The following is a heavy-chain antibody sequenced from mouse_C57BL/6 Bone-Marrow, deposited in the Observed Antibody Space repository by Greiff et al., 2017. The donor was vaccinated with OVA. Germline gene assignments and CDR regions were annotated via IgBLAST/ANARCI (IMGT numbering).Heavy chain of an antibody. V-gene: IGHV5-9-1*02. Sequence: EVQGVESGEGLVKPGGSLKLSCAASGFTFSSYAMSWVRQTPEKRLEWVAYISSGGDYIYYADTVKGRFTISRDNARNTLYLQMSSLKSEDTAMYYCTRDRDSFFMDYWGQGISVTVSS. CDR3: TRDRDSFFMDY. J-gene: IGHJ4*01. CDR1: GFTFSSYA. D-gene: IGHD3-2*01. CDR2: ISSGGDYI.